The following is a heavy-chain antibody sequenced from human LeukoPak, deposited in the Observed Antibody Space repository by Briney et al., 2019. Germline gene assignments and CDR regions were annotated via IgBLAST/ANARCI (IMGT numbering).Heavy chain of an antibody. J-gene: IGHJ4*02. CDR1: GFTFSSHA. D-gene: IGHD5-24*01. CDR2: ISYDGSNK. CDR3: ARGDGYNDY. Sequence: PGGSLRLSCAASGFTFSSHAMHWVRQAPGKGLEWVAVISYDGSNKYYADSVKGRFTISRDNSKNTLYLQMNSLRAEDTAVYYCARGDGYNDYWGQGTLVTVSS. V-gene: IGHV3-30-3*01.